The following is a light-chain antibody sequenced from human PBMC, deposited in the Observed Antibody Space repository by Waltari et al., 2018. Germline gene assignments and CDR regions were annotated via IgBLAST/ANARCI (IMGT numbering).Light chain of an antibody. CDR1: ALPKQY. V-gene: IGLV3-25*03. Sequence: SYELTQPPSVSVSPGQTARITCSGDALPKQYAYWYQQKAGQAPVLVIYKDTERPSEIPELFSGSSSGTTVTLIISGVQAEDEADYYCQSADSSTYVIFGGGTKLTVL. CDR2: KDT. J-gene: IGLJ2*01. CDR3: QSADSSTYVI.